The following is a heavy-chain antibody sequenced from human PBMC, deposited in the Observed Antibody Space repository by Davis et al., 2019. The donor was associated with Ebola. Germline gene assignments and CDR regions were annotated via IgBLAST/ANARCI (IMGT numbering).Heavy chain of an antibody. J-gene: IGHJ4*02. D-gene: IGHD1-26*01. V-gene: IGHV3-23*01. CDR3: ATLPGYY. CDR1: GFTFSSYA. Sequence: GGSLRLSCAASGFTFSSYAMSWVRQAPGKGLEWVSAISGSGGSTYYADSVKGRFTVSRDNAKNTLYLQMNNLRVEDTAVYYCATLPGYYWGQGTLVTVSS. CDR2: ISGSGGST.